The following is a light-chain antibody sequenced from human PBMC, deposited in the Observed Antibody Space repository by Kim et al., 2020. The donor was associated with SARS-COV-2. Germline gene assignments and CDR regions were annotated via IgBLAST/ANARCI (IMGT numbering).Light chain of an antibody. J-gene: IGKJ1*01. CDR3: QQYGSS. CDR1: QSVSSY. V-gene: IGKV3-20*01. Sequence: TLSLSPGERATRSCRASQSVSSYLAWYQQKPGQAPRLLIYGASSRATGIPDRFSGSGSGTDFTLTIKRLEPEDFAVYYCQQYGSSFGQGTKVDIK. CDR2: GAS.